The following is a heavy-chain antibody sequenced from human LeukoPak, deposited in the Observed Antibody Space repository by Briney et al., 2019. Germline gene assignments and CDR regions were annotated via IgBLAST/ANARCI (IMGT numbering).Heavy chain of an antibody. D-gene: IGHD3-3*01. J-gene: IGHJ4*02. CDR3: AKDQEWLFPYYFDY. Sequence: GGSLRLSCAASGFTFSSYGMHWVRQAPGKGLEWVTFIRYDGSNKYYADSVKGRFTISRDNSKNTLYLQMNSLRAEDTAVYYCAKDQEWLFPYYFDYWGQGTLVTVSS. V-gene: IGHV3-30*02. CDR1: GFTFSSYG. CDR2: IRYDGSNK.